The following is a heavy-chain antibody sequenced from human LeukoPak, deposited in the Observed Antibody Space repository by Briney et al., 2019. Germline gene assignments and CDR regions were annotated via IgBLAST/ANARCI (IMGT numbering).Heavy chain of an antibody. Sequence: GGSLRLSCAASGFTFSTYAMSWVRQAPGKGLEWVSALSPSGGITYYEDSVKGRSTISRDNSKNTLYLQMNSLRAEDTAVYYCARGVNYFVLEYWGQGTLVTISS. V-gene: IGHV3-23*01. J-gene: IGHJ4*02. CDR2: LSPSGGIT. CDR3: ARGVNYFVLEY. D-gene: IGHD3-10*02. CDR1: GFTFSTYA.